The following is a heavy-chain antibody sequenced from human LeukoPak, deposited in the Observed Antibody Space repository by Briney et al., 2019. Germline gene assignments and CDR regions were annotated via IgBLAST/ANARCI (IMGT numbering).Heavy chain of an antibody. CDR3: ARVGAGTADY. Sequence: PSETLSLTCTVSGGSISSYYWSWIRQPPGKGLEWIGYVYYSGSTNYNPSLKSRVTISVDTSKNQFSLKLSSVTAADTAVYYCARVGAGTADYWGQGTLVTVSS. V-gene: IGHV4-59*01. CDR1: GGSISSYY. CDR2: VYYSGST. J-gene: IGHJ4*02. D-gene: IGHD1-1*01.